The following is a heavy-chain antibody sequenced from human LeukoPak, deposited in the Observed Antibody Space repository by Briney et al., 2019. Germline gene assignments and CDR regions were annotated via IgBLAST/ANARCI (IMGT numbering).Heavy chain of an antibody. J-gene: IGHJ6*04. CDR3: ARDHCSSTSCYAYYYYGMDV. CDR1: GFTFSSYG. D-gene: IGHD2-2*01. V-gene: IGHV3-33*01. Sequence: GRSLRLSCAAPGFTFSSYGMHWVRQAPGKGLEWVAVIWYDGSNKYYADSVKGRFTISRDNSKNTLYLQMNSLRAEDTAVYYCARDHCSSTSCYAYYYYGMDVWGKGTTVTVSS. CDR2: IWYDGSNK.